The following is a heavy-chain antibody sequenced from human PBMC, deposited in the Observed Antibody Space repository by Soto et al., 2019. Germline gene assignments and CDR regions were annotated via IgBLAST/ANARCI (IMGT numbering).Heavy chain of an antibody. J-gene: IGHJ4*02. CDR1: GYTFTSYA. V-gene: IGHV1-3*01. CDR2: INAGNGIA. Sequence: ASVKASCKASGYTFTSYAIHWVRQAPGQRLEWMGWINAGNGIANYAQKFQGRVTITADKSTSTAYMELSSLRSEDTAVYYCARDLRIYYGSGSPDYWGQGTLVTAPQ. CDR3: ARDLRIYYGSGSPDY. D-gene: IGHD3-10*01.